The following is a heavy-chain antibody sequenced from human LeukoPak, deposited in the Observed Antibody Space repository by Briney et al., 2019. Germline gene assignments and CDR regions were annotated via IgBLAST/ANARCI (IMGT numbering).Heavy chain of an antibody. D-gene: IGHD1-7*01. Sequence: SETLSLTCAVYGGSFSGYYWSWIRQPPGKGLEWIGEINHSGSTNYNPSLKSRVTISVDTSKNQFSLKLSSVTAADTAVYYCARGGNWNYGSYYNWGQGTLVTVSS. CDR2: INHSGST. CDR3: ARGGNWNYGSYYN. V-gene: IGHV4-34*01. CDR1: GGSFSGYY. J-gene: IGHJ4*02.